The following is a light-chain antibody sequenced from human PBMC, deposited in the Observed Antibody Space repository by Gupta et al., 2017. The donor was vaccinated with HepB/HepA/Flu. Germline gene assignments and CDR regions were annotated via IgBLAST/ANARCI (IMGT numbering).Light chain of an antibody. CDR1: SSNIGTNF. CDR3: SGWDDSLNGLGV. J-gene: IGLJ3*02. CDR2: MDN. Sequence: HSVLTQPPSASGTPGQTVNISCSGSSSNIGTNFVYWFQHFPGTAPKLLISMDNQRPSGVPDRFSGSKSGTSGSLVISGLRSDDEADDVGSGWDDSLNGLGVFGGGTKLTVL. V-gene: IGLV1-47*01.